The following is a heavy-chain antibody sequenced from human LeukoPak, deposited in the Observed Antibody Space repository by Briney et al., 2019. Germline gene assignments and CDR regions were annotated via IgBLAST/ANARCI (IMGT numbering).Heavy chain of an antibody. V-gene: IGHV3-11*06. CDR1: GFTLSNHY. J-gene: IGHJ6*02. CDR3: ARGHFVLDV. Sequence: GGSLRLSCVASGFTLSNHYMTWIRRAPGKGPERVSYISLNGGDTMYADSVKGRFTISRDNAQNSLYLQMNSLTADDTAVYYCARGHFVLDVWGQGTTVIVSS. CDR2: ISLNGGDT. D-gene: IGHD3-16*02.